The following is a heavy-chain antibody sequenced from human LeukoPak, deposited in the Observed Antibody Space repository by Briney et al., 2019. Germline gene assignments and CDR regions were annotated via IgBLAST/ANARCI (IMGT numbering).Heavy chain of an antibody. V-gene: IGHV1-2*02. CDR1: GYTFAGYY. Sequence: ASVKVSCKASGYTFAGYYMHWVRQAPGQGLEWMGWINPNSGGTNYAQKFQGRVTMTRDTSISTANMELSRLRSDDTAVYYCARDDGAAAVDYWGQGTLVTVSS. J-gene: IGHJ4*02. CDR2: INPNSGGT. D-gene: IGHD6-13*01. CDR3: ARDDGAAAVDY.